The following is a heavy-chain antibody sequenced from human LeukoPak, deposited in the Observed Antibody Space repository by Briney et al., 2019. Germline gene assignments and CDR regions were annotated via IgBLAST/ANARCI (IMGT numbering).Heavy chain of an antibody. CDR2: IKQDGSEK. J-gene: IGHJ4*02. V-gene: IGHV3-7*01. CDR3: ARDIYSSSEFDY. CDR1: GFTFSSYW. Sequence: QPGGSLRLSCAASGFTFSSYWMSWVRQAPGRGLEWVADIKQDGSEKYYADSVKGRFTISRDNAKNSLYLQMNSLRAEDTAVYYCARDIYSSSEFDYWGQGTLVTVSS. D-gene: IGHD6-13*01.